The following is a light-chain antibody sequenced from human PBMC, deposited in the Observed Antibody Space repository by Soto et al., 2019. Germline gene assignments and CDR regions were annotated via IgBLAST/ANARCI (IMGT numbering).Light chain of an antibody. CDR2: GNS. CDR3: QFYDSSLSGWV. CDR1: SSNIGAGYD. V-gene: IGLV1-40*01. J-gene: IGLJ3*02. Sequence: QAVVTQPPSVSGAPGQRVTISCTGSSSNIGAGYDVHWYQQLPGTAPKLLIYGNSNRPSGVPDRFSGSKSGTSASLAITGRQAEDEADYYCQFYDSSLSGWVFGGGTKVTVL.